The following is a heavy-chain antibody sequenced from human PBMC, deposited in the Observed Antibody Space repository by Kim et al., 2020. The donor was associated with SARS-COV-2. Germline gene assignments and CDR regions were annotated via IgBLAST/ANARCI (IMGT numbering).Heavy chain of an antibody. D-gene: IGHD3-9*01. J-gene: IGHJ6*01. CDR1: GFTFSSYA. CDR2: ISYDGSNK. Sequence: GGSLRLSCAASGFTFSSYAMHWVRQAPGKGLEWVAVISYDGSNKYYADSVKGRFTISRDNSKNTLYLQMNSLRAEDTAVYYCARWGNLRYFDWLGHYYYG. V-gene: IGHV3-30*04. CDR3: ARWGNLRYFDWLGHYYYG.